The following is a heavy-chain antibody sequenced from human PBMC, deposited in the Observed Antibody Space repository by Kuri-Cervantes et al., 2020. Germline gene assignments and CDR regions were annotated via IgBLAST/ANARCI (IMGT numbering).Heavy chain of an antibody. V-gene: IGHV3-23*01. CDR1: GFTFSSYA. CDR3: AKIRGNGGTYWKQAFDI. D-gene: IGHD1-26*01. J-gene: IGHJ3*02. CDR2: ISGSGGNT. Sequence: GGSLRLSCAASGFTFSSYAMSWVRQAPGKGLEWVSAISGSGGNTFYADSVKGRFTLSRDNSKNTLYLQMDGLRAEDTAVYYCAKIRGNGGTYWKQAFDIWGQGTMVTVSS.